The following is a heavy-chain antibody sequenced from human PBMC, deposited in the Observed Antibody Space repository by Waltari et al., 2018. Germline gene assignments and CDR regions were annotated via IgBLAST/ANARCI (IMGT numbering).Heavy chain of an antibody. J-gene: IGHJ4*02. CDR3: ASHPEGDEWGFDY. Sequence: QVQLVQSGAEVKKPGASVKVSCKASGYTFTSYAMHWVRQAPGQRLEWMGWLNAGNGNTKYTPKFQGRVTITRDTSASTAYMELSSLRSEDTAVYYCASHPEGDEWGFDYWGQGTLVTVSS. CDR1: GYTFTSYA. V-gene: IGHV1-3*01. CDR2: LNAGNGNT. D-gene: IGHD1-26*01.